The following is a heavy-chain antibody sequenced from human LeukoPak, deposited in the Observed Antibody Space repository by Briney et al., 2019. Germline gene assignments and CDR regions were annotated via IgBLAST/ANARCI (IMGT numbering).Heavy chain of an antibody. CDR3: ATHRRIVVVPAAGGLWFDP. D-gene: IGHD2-2*01. J-gene: IGHJ5*02. CDR1: GYSISSGYY. Sequence: PSETLSLTCAVSGYSISSGYYWGWIRQPPGKGLEWIGSIYHSESTYYNPSLKSRVTISVDTSKNQFSLKLSSVTAADTAVYYCATHRRIVVVPAAGGLWFDPWGQGTLVTVSS. V-gene: IGHV4-38-2*01. CDR2: IYHSEST.